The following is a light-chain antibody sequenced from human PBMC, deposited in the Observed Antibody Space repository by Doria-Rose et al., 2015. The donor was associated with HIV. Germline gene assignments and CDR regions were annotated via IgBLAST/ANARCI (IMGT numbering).Light chain of an antibody. CDR3: QAWDSTTVV. J-gene: IGLJ2*01. CDR1: KLGDKY. Sequence: SYELTQPPSLSVSPGQTASITCSGDKLGDKYACWYQQKSGQSPVLVIYQDNGRPSGIPERFSGSNSGNTATLTISGTQAMDEADYYCQAWDSTTVVFGGGTKLTVL. CDR2: QDN. V-gene: IGLV3-1*01.